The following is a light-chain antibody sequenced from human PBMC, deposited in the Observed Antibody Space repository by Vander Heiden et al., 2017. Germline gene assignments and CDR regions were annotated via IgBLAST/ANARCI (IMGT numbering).Light chain of an antibody. Sequence: SYVMTQAPSASVAPGQTARTSWGGNNIGHKSVHWDRHKPGQAPVLVVNDDSDRPSGIPERFSASKSGNTATLSISRVEAGDEADYFCQVWDSGSDHPVLFGGGTKVTVL. CDR1: NIGHKS. CDR2: DDS. J-gene: IGLJ2*01. CDR3: QVWDSGSDHPVL. V-gene: IGLV3-21*02.